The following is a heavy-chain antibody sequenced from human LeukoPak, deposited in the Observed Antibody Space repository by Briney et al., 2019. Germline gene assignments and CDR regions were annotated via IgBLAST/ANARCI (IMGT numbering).Heavy chain of an antibody. D-gene: IGHD6-19*01. CDR2: IIPIFGTA. CDR3: ARATVSGWSFDY. J-gene: IGHJ4*02. Sequence: ASVKVSCKASGGTFSSYAISWVRQAPGQGLEWMGRIIPIFGTANYAQKFQGRVTITTDEPTSTAYMELSSLRSEDTAVYYCARATVSGWSFDYWGQGTLVTVSS. V-gene: IGHV1-69*05. CDR1: GGTFSSYA.